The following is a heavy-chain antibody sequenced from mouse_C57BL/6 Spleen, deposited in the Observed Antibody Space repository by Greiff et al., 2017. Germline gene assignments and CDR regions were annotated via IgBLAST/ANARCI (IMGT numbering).Heavy chain of an antibody. CDR2: ISYDGSN. J-gene: IGHJ2*01. CDR1: GYSITSGYY. Sequence: EVKLQESGPGLVKPSQSLSLTCSVTGYSITSGYYWNWIRQFPGNKLEWMGYISYDGSNNYNPSLKNRISITRDTSKNQFFLKLNSVTTEDTATYYCASYYYGSSLFDYWGQGTTLTVSS. D-gene: IGHD1-1*01. V-gene: IGHV3-6*01. CDR3: ASYYYGSSLFDY.